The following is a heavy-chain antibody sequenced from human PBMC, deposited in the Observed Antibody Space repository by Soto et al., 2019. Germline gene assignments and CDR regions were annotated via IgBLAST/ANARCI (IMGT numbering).Heavy chain of an antibody. Sequence: QVQLQESGPGLVKPSQTLSLTCTVSGGSISSDYYCWSWIRQSPEKGLEWIGHIYNSVNIYSNPSLSSRVTISVDTSKNHFSLKLTSVTAADTAVYYCARGPSGDKVDNWGQGTLVTVSS. V-gene: IGHV4-30-4*01. CDR3: ARGPSGDKVDN. CDR1: GGSISSDYYC. D-gene: IGHD7-27*01. CDR2: IYNSVNI. J-gene: IGHJ4*02.